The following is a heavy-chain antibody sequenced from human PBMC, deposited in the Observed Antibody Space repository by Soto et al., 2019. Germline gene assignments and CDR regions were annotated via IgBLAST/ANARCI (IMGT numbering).Heavy chain of an antibody. V-gene: IGHV4-38-2*02. J-gene: IGHJ4*02. CDR2: IYHSGST. CDR3: ARDWGTGFYHFDS. D-gene: IGHD6-19*01. CDR1: GYSISTGFN. Sequence: PSETLSLTSAVYGYSISTGFNWGWIRQPTGKGLERSGSIYHSGSTYYNLSLKSRVTISADTSKNQISLKLISVTAADTALYYCARDWGTGFYHFDSGGQGTLVTVSS.